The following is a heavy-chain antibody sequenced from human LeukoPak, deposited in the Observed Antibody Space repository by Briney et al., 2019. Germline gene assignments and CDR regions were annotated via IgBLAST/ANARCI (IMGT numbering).Heavy chain of an antibody. J-gene: IGHJ4*02. CDR2: ISASGGST. Sequence: PGGSLRLSCAASGFTFSSYAMTWVRQAPGKGPEWVSGISASGGSTYYADSVKGRLTISRDNSKNTLYLQMNSLRAEDTAVYYCASGGKYSYGSFDYWGQGSLVTVSS. D-gene: IGHD5-18*01. V-gene: IGHV3-23*01. CDR1: GFTFSSYA. CDR3: ASGGKYSYGSFDY.